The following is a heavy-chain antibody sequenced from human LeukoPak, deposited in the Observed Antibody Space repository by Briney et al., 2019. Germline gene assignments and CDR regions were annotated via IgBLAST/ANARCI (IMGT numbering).Heavy chain of an antibody. CDR3: ARDADDYGDYLDAFDI. J-gene: IGHJ3*02. CDR2: NYYSGST. V-gene: IGHV4-59*01. CDR1: GRSMSRYY. Sequence: PSEPLSLTCTVSGRSMSRYYWRWIRQPPGKGLEWVGCNYYSGSTNYNPSLKSRVTISVGTSKNQFSLKLSSVTAADTAVYYGARDADDYGDYLDAFDIWGQGTMVTVSS. D-gene: IGHD4-17*01.